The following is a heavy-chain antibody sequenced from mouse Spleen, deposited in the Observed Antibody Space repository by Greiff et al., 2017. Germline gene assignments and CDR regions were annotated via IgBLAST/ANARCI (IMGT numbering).Heavy chain of an antibody. CDR1: GYTFTSYW. J-gene: IGHJ3*01. CDR2: IHPNSGST. CDR3: AREASTGTSFAY. D-gene: IGHD4-1*02. V-gene: IGHV1-64*01. Sequence: VQLQQPGAELVKPGASVKLSCKASGYTFTSYWMHWVKQRPGQGLEWIGMIHPNSGSTNYNEKFKSKATLTVDKSSSTAYMQLSSLTSEDSAVYYCAREASTGTSFAYWGQGTLVTVSA.